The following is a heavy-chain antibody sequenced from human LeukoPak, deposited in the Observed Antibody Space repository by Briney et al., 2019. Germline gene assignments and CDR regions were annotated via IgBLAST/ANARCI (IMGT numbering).Heavy chain of an antibody. D-gene: IGHD5-18*01. CDR2: MRDTVNT. CDR3: ATIKRGNIYGYFDF. Sequence: PSETLSLTCSVSGVSISSHYWSWLRQPPGKGLEWIAYMRDTVNTKDNPSFKSRLTLSADTSKNQFSLRLSSVTAADSAVYYCATIKRGNIYGYFDFWGQGILVTVSS. CDR1: GVSISSHY. V-gene: IGHV4-59*11. J-gene: IGHJ4*02.